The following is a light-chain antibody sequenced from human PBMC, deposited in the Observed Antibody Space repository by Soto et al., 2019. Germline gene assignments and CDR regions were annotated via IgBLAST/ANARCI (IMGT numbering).Light chain of an antibody. V-gene: IGKV1-27*01. Sequence: DIQMTQSPSSLSASVGDRVTITCRASQGSSNYLAWYQQKPGKVPRLLIYAASTLQPGVPSRFSGSGSGTDFTLTISSLQPEDVATYYCQKYSSAPWTFGQGTKGEIK. CDR3: QKYSSAPWT. CDR1: QGSSNY. CDR2: AAS. J-gene: IGKJ1*01.